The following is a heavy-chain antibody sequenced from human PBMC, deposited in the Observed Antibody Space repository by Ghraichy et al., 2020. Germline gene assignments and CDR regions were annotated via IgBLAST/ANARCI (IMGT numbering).Heavy chain of an antibody. J-gene: IGHJ6*03. Sequence: GGSLRLSCAASGFTFSSYAMSWVRQAPGKGLEWVSAISGSGGSTYYADSVKGRFTISRDNSKNTLYLQMNSLRAEDTAVYYCATGGGSYKNYYYYYMDVWGKGTTVTVSS. CDR2: ISGSGGST. CDR3: ATGGGSYKNYYYYYMDV. V-gene: IGHV3-23*01. D-gene: IGHD2-15*01. CDR1: GFTFSSYA.